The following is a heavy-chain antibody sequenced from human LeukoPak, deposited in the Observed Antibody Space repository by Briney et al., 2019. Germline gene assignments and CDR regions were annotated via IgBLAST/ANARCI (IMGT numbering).Heavy chain of an antibody. J-gene: IGHJ3*02. V-gene: IGHV4-59*08. CDR2: IYYSGST. Sequence: SETLSLTCTVSGDSISSYYWSWFRQPPGKGLEWIGYIYYSGSTSYNPSLKSRVSISVDTSKNQFSLKLTSVTAADTAMYYCARPSRDGYVDAFDIWGEGTMVTVSS. CDR3: ARPSRDGYVDAFDI. CDR1: GDSISSYY. D-gene: IGHD5-24*01.